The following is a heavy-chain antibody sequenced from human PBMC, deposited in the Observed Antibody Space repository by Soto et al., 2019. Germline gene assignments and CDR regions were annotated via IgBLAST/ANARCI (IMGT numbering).Heavy chain of an antibody. Sequence: QITLKESGPTLVKPTQTLTLTCTFSGFSLSTSGVGVGWIRQPPGKALEWLALIYGNDDKHYSPSLKSRLTIAKDTSKHQVVLTMTNMDPVDTATYYCAHRSFANDAFDVWGQGTMVTVSS. CDR3: AHRSFANDAFDV. D-gene: IGHD3-3*01. CDR2: IYGNDDK. CDR1: GFSLSTSGVG. V-gene: IGHV2-5*01. J-gene: IGHJ3*01.